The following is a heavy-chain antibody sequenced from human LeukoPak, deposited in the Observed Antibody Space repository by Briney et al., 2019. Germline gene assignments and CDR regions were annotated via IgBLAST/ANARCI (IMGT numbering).Heavy chain of an antibody. CDR2: IIPIFGTA. CDR3: ARSQVAATHYYYYGMDV. D-gene: IGHD2-15*01. CDR1: GGTFSSYA. J-gene: IGHJ6*04. V-gene: IGHV1-69*13. Sequence: SVKVSCKASGGTFSSYAISWVRQAPGQGLEWMGGIIPIFGTANYAQKFQGRVTITADESTSTAYMELSSLRSEDTAVYYCARSQVAATHYYYYGMDVWGKGTTVTASS.